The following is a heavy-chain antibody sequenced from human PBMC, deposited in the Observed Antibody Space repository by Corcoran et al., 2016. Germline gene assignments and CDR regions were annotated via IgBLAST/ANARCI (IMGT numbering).Heavy chain of an antibody. Sequence: QVTLRESGPALVKPTQTLSLTCTFSGFSLSTSGMCVSWIRQPPGKALEWLALIDWDDDKYYSTSLKTRLTISKDTSKNQVVLTMTNKDPVDTATYYCALTQDYGDYVTGFDPWGQGTLVTVSS. CDR3: ALTQDYGDYVTGFDP. CDR1: GFSLSTSGMC. D-gene: IGHD4-17*01. V-gene: IGHV2-70*01. J-gene: IGHJ5*02. CDR2: IDWDDDK.